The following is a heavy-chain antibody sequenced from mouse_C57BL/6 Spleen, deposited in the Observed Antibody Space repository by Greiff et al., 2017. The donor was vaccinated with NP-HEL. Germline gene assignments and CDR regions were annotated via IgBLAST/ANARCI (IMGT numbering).Heavy chain of an antibody. D-gene: IGHD1-1*01. J-gene: IGHJ4*01. V-gene: IGHV1-64*01. CDR1: GYTFTSYW. CDR3: ARERRASYGSDYAMDY. Sequence: QVHVKQPGAELVKPGASVKLSCKASGYTFTSYWMHWVKQRPGQGLEWIGMIHPNSGSTNYNEKFKSKATLTVDKSSSTAYMQLSSLTSEDSAVYYCARERRASYGSDYAMDYWGQGTSVTVSS. CDR2: IHPNSGST.